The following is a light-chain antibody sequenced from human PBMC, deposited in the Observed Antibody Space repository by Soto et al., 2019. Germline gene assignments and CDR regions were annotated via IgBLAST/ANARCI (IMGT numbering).Light chain of an antibody. V-gene: IGKV3-15*01. CDR3: HQYNHWPGYT. Sequence: EIVMTQAPATLSVSPGERVTLSCRASESVANNLAWYQQKAGQAPRLLISGAFTRAIGVPARFSASGSGTDFTLPISSLQSEGLTVYYCHQYNHWPGYTFGQGTKLDIK. CDR2: GAF. CDR1: ESVANN. J-gene: IGKJ2*01.